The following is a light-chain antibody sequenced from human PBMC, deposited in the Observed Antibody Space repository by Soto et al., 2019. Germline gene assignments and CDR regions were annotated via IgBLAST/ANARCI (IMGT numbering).Light chain of an antibody. CDR3: QQYNNSPYP. V-gene: IGKV3-15*01. Sequence: EIVMTQSPATLSVSPGERATLSCRASQSVSSNLAWYQQKPGQAPRLLIYGASTRATGIPARFSGSGSGTAFTFTISSLQSEDFAVYYCQQYNNSPYPFGQGTKLQLK. CDR1: QSVSSN. J-gene: IGKJ2*01. CDR2: GAS.